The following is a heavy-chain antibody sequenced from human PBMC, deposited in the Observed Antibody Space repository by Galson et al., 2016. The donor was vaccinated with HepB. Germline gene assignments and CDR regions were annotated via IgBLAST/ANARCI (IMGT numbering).Heavy chain of an antibody. D-gene: IGHD5-12*01. Sequence: SLRLSCAASGFTFGDYAMSWVRQAPGKAPEWVSGISGGGERTFYADSVKGRFTISRDNSKKTLYLQMNSLRVEDSGVYYCPKDGYGTIDYWGLGTLVTVSA. J-gene: IGHJ4*02. CDR1: GFTFGDYA. CDR3: PKDGYGTIDY. CDR2: ISGGGERT. V-gene: IGHV3-23*01.